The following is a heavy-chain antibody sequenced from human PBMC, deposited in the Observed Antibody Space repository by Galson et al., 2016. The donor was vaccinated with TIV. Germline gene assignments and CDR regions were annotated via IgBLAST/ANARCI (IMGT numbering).Heavy chain of an antibody. CDR1: GFSLITNGVG. CDR2: IYWDDDE. J-gene: IGHJ6*02. D-gene: IGHD3-10*02. V-gene: IGHV2-5*02. Sequence: PALVKPTQTLTLTCTFSGFSLITNGVGVGWVRQPPGKALEWLAHIYWDDDERYSPSLKSRLTITKDTSKNQAVLRMTNMDPMDTATYYCVHLPNMFYYGMDVWGQGTTVTVSS. CDR3: VHLPNMFYYGMDV.